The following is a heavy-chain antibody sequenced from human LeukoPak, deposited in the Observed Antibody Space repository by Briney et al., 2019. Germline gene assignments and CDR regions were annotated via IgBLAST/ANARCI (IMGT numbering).Heavy chain of an antibody. D-gene: IGHD1-1*01. Sequence: GKSLRLSCVASGFTFSSYGMHWVRQAPGKGPEWVAVIPYDGSDRYYANFVKGRFTISRDNSKNTLFLQTNSMRPEDTAVYYCAKGVSRGVDPTGLEYWGQGTLVTVSS. V-gene: IGHV3-30*18. J-gene: IGHJ4*02. CDR3: AKGVSRGVDPTGLEY. CDR2: IPYDGSDR. CDR1: GFTFSSYG.